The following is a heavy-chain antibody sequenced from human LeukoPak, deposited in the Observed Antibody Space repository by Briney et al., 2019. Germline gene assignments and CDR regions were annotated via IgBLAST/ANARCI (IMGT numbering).Heavy chain of an antibody. D-gene: IGHD2-15*01. CDR1: GGSISSYY. Sequence: SETLSLTCTVSGGSISSYYWSWIRQPPGKGLEWIGYIYYSGSTNYNPSLKSRVTISVDTSKNQFSLKLSSVTAADTAVYYCARASGGGRLNYDYWGQGTLVTVSS. V-gene: IGHV4-59*01. J-gene: IGHJ4*02. CDR2: IYYSGST. CDR3: ARASGGGRLNYDY.